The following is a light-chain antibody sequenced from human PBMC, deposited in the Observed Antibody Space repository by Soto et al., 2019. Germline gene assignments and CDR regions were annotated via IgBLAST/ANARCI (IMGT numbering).Light chain of an antibody. CDR3: MQDLQTPRT. CDR1: QSLRHSNGYNY. Sequence: DIVMTQSPLSLPVTPGEPASISCRSSQSLRHSNGYNYLDWYLQKPGQSAQLLIYLGSNRASGVPDRFSGSGSGTDFTLKISRVEAEDVGVSYCMQDLQTPRTFGQGTKVEIK. J-gene: IGKJ1*01. CDR2: LGS. V-gene: IGKV2-28*01.